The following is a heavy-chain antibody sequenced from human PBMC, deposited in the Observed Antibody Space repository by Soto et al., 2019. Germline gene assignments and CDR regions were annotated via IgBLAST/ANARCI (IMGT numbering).Heavy chain of an antibody. CDR1: GGSFSGYY. J-gene: IGHJ4*02. V-gene: IGHV4-34*01. CDR2: INHSGST. CDR3: ARYPRLDC. Sequence: SETLSLTCAVYGGSFSGYYWSWIRQPPGKGLEWIGEINHSGSTNYNPSLKSRVTISVDTSKNQFSLQLSSVTAADTAVYFCARYPRLDCWGQGTLATVSS.